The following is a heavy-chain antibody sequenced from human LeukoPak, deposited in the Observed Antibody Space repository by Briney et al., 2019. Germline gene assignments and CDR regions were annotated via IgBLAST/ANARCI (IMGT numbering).Heavy chain of an antibody. V-gene: IGHV3-30*02. D-gene: IGHD2-15*01. Sequence: GGSLRLSCAASGFTFSSYGMHWVRQAPGKGLEWVAFIRYDGSNKYYADSMKGRFTISRGNSKNTLYLQMNSLRAEDTAAHYCAKDRLRFCSGGSCYPIDYWGQGTLVTVSS. CDR3: AKDRLRFCSGGSCYPIDY. CDR2: IRYDGSNK. CDR1: GFTFSSYG. J-gene: IGHJ4*02.